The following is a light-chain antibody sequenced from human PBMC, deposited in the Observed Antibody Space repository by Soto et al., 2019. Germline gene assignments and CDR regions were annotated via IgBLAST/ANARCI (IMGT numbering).Light chain of an antibody. CDR1: QGISNY. Sequence: DIQMTQSPSSLSASVGDRVTITCRASQGISNYLAWYQQEPGKVPKVLIYGASTLQSGVPYRFSGSRSGTDFTLTISSLQPEDVATYYCQKYNSAPWTFGQGTKVEIK. CDR2: GAS. CDR3: QKYNSAPWT. V-gene: IGKV1-27*01. J-gene: IGKJ1*01.